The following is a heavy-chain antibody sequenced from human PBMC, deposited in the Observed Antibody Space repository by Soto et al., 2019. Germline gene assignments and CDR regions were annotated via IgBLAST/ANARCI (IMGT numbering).Heavy chain of an antibody. Sequence: GGSLRLSCAASGFTFSSYEMNWVRQAPGKGLEWVSYISSSGSTIYYADSVKGRFTISRDNAKNSLYLQMNSLRAEDTAVYYCAREGTYFDWLPDAFDIWGQGTMVTVSS. V-gene: IGHV3-48*03. CDR3: AREGTYFDWLPDAFDI. D-gene: IGHD3-9*01. CDR2: ISSSGSTI. CDR1: GFTFSSYE. J-gene: IGHJ3*02.